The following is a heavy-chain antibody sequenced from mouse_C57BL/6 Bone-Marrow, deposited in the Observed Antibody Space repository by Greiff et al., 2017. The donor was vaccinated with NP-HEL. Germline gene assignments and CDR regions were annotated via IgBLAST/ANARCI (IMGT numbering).Heavy chain of an antibody. V-gene: IGHV1-50*01. CDR1: GYTFTSYW. Sequence: QVQLQQPGAELVKPGASVKLSCKASGYTFTSYWMQWVKQRPGQGLEWIGEIDPSDSYTNYNQKFKGKATLTVDTSSSTAYMQLSSLTSEDSAVYYCARSANYDWGQGTTLTVSS. CDR3: ARSANYD. J-gene: IGHJ2*01. CDR2: IDPSDSYT. D-gene: IGHD2-4*01.